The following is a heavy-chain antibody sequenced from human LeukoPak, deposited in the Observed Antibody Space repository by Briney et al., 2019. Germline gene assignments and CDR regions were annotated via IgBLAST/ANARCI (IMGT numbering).Heavy chain of an antibody. D-gene: IGHD3-22*01. CDR1: GFTFSSYA. Sequence: PGGSLRLSCAASGFTFSSYAMSWVRQAPGKGLEWVSAISGSGGSTYYADSVKGRFTISRDNSKNTLYLQMNSLRAEDTAVYYCAKDRFTYYYDSSGRAHDYWGQGTLVTVSS. CDR2: ISGSGGST. V-gene: IGHV3-23*01. CDR3: AKDRFTYYYDSSGRAHDY. J-gene: IGHJ4*02.